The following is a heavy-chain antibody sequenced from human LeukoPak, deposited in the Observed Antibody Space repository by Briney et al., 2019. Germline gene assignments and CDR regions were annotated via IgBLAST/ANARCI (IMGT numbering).Heavy chain of an antibody. CDR3: AKDLDCSGGTCHKAFDC. CDR2: IRYDGSDK. V-gene: IGHV3-30*02. Sequence: GGSLRLSCVASGFTLSTYGMHWVRQAPGKGLEWVAFIRYDGSDKFYGDSVKGRSTTSRDNSKNTLYLQMSRLRVEDTAVYYCAKDLDCSGGTCHKAFDCWGQGTLVTVSS. J-gene: IGHJ4*02. D-gene: IGHD2-15*01. CDR1: GFTLSTYG.